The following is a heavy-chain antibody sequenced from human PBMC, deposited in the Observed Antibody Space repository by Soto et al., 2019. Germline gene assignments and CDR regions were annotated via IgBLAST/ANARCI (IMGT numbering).Heavy chain of an antibody. Sequence: RRLSFAASGFTFDDYAMHWVRQAPGKGLEWVSGISWNSGSIGYADSVKGRFTISRDNAKNSLYLQMNSLRAEDTALYYCAKDIRLGAFDIWGQGTMVTVSS. J-gene: IGHJ3*02. CDR1: GFTFDDYA. CDR2: ISWNSGSI. CDR3: AKDIRLGAFDI. V-gene: IGHV3-9*01. D-gene: IGHD3-9*01.